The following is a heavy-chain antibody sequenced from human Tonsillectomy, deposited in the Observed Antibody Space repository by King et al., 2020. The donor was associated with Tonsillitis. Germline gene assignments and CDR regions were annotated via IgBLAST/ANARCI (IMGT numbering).Heavy chain of an antibody. CDR3: AREGETVTVWGSWFDP. V-gene: IGHV4-59*01. CDR1: GGSISSYY. Sequence: VQLQESGPGLVKSSETLSLSCTVSGGSISSYYWSWIRQPPGKGLEYIGYISYSGSTNYNPSLKSRVTISFDTSKNQFSLKMRSVTAADTAVYYCAREGETVTVWGSWFDPWGRGTLVTVSS. CDR2: ISYSGST. J-gene: IGHJ5*02. D-gene: IGHD2-21*02.